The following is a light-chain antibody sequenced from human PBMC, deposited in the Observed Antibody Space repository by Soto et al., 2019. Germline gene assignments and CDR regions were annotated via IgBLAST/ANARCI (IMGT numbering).Light chain of an antibody. CDR1: NSDVGSYNY. Sequence: QSALTQPASVSGSPGQSITISCTGSNSDVGSYNYVSWYQQHPGKAPKLMISEVNNRPSGVSNRFSGSKSGNTASLFISGLQAEDEAVYYCSSHSSSSTPVVFGGGTKVTVL. CDR2: EVN. V-gene: IGLV2-14*01. CDR3: SSHSSSSTPVV. J-gene: IGLJ2*01.